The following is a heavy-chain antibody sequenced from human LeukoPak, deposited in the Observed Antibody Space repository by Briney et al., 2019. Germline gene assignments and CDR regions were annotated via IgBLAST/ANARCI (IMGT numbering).Heavy chain of an antibody. CDR3: ARDRSRASLGDAFDI. Sequence: GGSLRLSCAASGFTFSSYSMNWVRQAPGKGLEWVSSISSSSSYIYYADSVKGRFTISRDNAKNSLYLQMNGLRAEDTAVYYCARDRSRASLGDAFDIWGQGTMVTVSS. CDR1: GFTFSSYS. CDR2: ISSSSSYI. V-gene: IGHV3-21*01. D-gene: IGHD3-16*01. J-gene: IGHJ3*02.